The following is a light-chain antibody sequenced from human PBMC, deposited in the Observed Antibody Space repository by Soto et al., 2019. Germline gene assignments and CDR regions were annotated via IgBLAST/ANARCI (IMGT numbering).Light chain of an antibody. CDR3: HQYGNSRYT. Sequence: EIVLTQSPGALSLSPGERATLSCGAGQRVDNNYVAWYQQKPGLAPRLLIYDAVNRTTGIPDRFSGGGSGTHFTLTISSLEPEDVAVYYCHQYGNSRYTFGQGTKVQIK. CDR1: QRVDNNY. CDR2: DAV. J-gene: IGKJ2*01. V-gene: IGKV3D-20*01.